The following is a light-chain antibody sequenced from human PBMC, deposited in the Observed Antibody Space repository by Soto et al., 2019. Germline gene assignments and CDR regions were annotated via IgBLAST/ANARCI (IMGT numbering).Light chain of an antibody. CDR2: GTS. V-gene: IGKV3-20*01. Sequence: EIVLTQSPGTLSLSPGERAPLSCRASQNVGSRYLAWYQQKPGQAPRLLIYGTSNRATGIPDRFSGSGSGTDFSLTISSLEPGDLAVYYCQQYGSSPRTFGQGTKVEIK. J-gene: IGKJ1*01. CDR3: QQYGSSPRT. CDR1: QNVGSRY.